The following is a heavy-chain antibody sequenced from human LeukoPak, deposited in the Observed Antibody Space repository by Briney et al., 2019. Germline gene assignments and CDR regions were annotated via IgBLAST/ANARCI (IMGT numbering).Heavy chain of an antibody. Sequence: SETLSLTCTVSGGSISSNDYYWDWIRQPPGMGLEYIGSIYYSGSTYYNPSLKSRVTISVDTSKSQFSLKLSSVTAADTAEYYCARAAKLAPTPSDVYWYFDLWGRGTLVTVSS. CDR1: GGSISSNDYY. CDR3: ARAAKLAPTPSDVYWYFDL. V-gene: IGHV4-39*07. CDR2: IYYSGST. D-gene: IGHD6-13*01. J-gene: IGHJ2*01.